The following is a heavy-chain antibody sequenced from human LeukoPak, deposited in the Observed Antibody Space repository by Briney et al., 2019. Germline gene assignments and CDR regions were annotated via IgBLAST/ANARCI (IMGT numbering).Heavy chain of an antibody. CDR2: ISTDGSRT. D-gene: IGHD4-17*01. CDR3: TRDRTTVTLFDY. J-gene: IGHJ4*02. V-gene: IGHV3-74*01. Sequence: GGSLRLSCAASGLTFNNYWIHSVRQTPRKGLGWISAISTDGSRTRYAASVKGRITISRDNAKNTVYLQMNNLRGEDTALYYCTRDRTTVTLFDYWGQGTLVTVSS. CDR1: GLTFNNYW.